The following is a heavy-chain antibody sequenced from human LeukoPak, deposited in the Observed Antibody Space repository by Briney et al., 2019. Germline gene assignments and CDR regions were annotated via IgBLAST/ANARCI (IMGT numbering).Heavy chain of an antibody. Sequence: PGRSLRLSCAASGFTFSSYGMHWVRQAPGKGLEWVAVISYDGSNKYYADSVKGRFTISRDNSKSTLYLQMNSLRAEDTAVYYCAKPLLEWLLWTAFDIWGQGTMVTVSS. V-gene: IGHV3-30*18. J-gene: IGHJ3*02. D-gene: IGHD3-3*01. CDR2: ISYDGSNK. CDR3: AKPLLEWLLWTAFDI. CDR1: GFTFSSYG.